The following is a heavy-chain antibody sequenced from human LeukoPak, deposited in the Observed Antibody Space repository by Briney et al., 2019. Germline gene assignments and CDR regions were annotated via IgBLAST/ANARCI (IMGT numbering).Heavy chain of an antibody. CDR3: TSTLGY. CDR2: IKIKTDGGTT. Sequence: TGGSLRLSCAASGFTFSNAWMTWVRQAPGKGLEWVGLIKIKTDGGTTDYAAPVKGRFTISRDDSKNTLYLQMDSLKTEDTAVYYCTSTLGYWGQGILVTVSS. CDR1: GFTFSNAW. J-gene: IGHJ4*02. V-gene: IGHV3-15*01.